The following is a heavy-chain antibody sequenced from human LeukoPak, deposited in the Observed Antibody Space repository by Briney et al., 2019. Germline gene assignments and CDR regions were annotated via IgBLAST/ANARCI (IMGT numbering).Heavy chain of an antibody. CDR2: INPKSGGT. V-gene: IGHV1-2*02. J-gene: IGHJ4*02. Sequence: ASVKVSCKASGYTFTGYYIHWVRQAPGQGLEWMGWINPKSGGTNYAQKFQGGVTMTRDTSISTAYMELSRLRSDDTAVYFCARDPNEQQLVLYFFDYWGQGTLVTVSS. CDR3: ARDPNEQQLVLYFFDY. D-gene: IGHD6-13*01. CDR1: GYTFTGYY.